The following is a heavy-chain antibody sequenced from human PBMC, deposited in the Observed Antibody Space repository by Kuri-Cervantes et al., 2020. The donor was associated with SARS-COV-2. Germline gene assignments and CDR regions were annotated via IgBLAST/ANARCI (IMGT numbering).Heavy chain of an antibody. V-gene: IGHV4-34*01. CDR2: INHSGST. D-gene: IGHD3-3*01. J-gene: IGHJ4*02. CDR1: GGSFSGYY. CDR3: ARGAHHIRFRGEIDY. Sequence: SETLSLTCAVYGGSFSGYYWSWIRQPPGKGLEWIGEINHSGSTNYNPSLKSQVTISVDTSKNQFSLKLSSVTAADTAVYYCARGAHHIRFRGEIDYWSQGALVTVSS.